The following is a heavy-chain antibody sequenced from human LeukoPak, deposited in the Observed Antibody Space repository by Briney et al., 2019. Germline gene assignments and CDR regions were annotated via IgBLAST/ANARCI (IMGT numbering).Heavy chain of an antibody. Sequence: GGSLRLSCAASGFTFSNAWMSWVRQAPGKGLEWVGRIKSKTDGGTTDYAAPVKGRFTISRDDSKNTLYLQMNSLKTEDTAVYYCTSRQGDDYGDYGYWGQGTLVTVSS. D-gene: IGHD4-17*01. J-gene: IGHJ4*02. V-gene: IGHV3-15*01. CDR3: TSRQGDDYGDYGY. CDR1: GFTFSNAW. CDR2: IKSKTDGGTT.